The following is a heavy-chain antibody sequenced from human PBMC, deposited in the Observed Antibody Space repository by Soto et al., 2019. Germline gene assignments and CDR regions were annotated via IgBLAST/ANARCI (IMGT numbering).Heavy chain of an antibody. CDR2: IIPILGIA. J-gene: IGHJ4*02. CDR3: ARDILSVAAVGNYFDY. D-gene: IGHD6-6*01. CDR1: GVTCSSYT. Sequence: HVQLVQSGAEVKKPGSSVKVSCKASGVTCSSYTISWVRQAPGQGLEWMGRIIPILGIANYAQRFQGRVTITADQSTSTAYMERSSLRSEDTAVYYCARDILSVAAVGNYFDYWGQGTLVTVSS. V-gene: IGHV1-69*08.